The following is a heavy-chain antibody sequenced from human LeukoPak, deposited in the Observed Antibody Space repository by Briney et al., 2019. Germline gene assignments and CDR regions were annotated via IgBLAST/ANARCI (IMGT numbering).Heavy chain of an antibody. D-gene: IGHD5-24*01. Sequence: PSETLSLTCTVSGGSISSYYWSWIRQPPGEGLEWIGYIYYSGSTNYNPSLKSRVTISVDTSKNQFSLKLSSVTAADTAVYYCARSQRWLRSNWFDPWGQGTLVTVSS. CDR1: GGSISSYY. V-gene: IGHV4-59*08. CDR3: ARSQRWLRSNWFDP. J-gene: IGHJ5*02. CDR2: IYYSGST.